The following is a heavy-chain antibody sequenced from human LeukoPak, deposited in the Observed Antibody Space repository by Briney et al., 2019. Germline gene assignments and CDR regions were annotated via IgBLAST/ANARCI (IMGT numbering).Heavy chain of an antibody. CDR1: GFTFSSYS. CDR3: ARDGGGYSYYVDY. J-gene: IGHJ4*02. Sequence: GGSLRLSCAASGFTFSSYSMNWVRQAPGKGLEWVSYISRSTTIYYADSVKGRFTVSIDNAKNSMYLQMTSLRAEDTAVYYCARDGGGYSYYVDYWGQGTLVTVSS. V-gene: IGHV3-48*04. D-gene: IGHD5-18*01. CDR2: ISRSTTI.